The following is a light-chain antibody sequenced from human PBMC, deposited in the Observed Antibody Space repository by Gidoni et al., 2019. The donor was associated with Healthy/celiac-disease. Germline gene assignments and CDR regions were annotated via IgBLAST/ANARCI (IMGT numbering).Light chain of an antibody. V-gene: IGKV4-1*01. Sequence: IVMTQSPDYLAVSLGERATINCKSSQSVLYSSNNKNYLAWYQQKPGQPPKLLIYWASTRESGVPDRFSGSGSGTDFTLTISSLQAEDVAVYYCQQYYSTPLTFGPGTKVDIK. CDR2: WAS. J-gene: IGKJ3*01. CDR1: QSVLYSSNNKNY. CDR3: QQYYSTPLT.